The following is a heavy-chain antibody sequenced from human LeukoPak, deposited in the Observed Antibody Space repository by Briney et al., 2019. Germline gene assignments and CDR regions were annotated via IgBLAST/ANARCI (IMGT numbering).Heavy chain of an antibody. V-gene: IGHV1-18*01. CDR3: ARGDNAVEMATISSLGFDY. Sequence: ASVKVSCKASGYTFTSYGISWVRQAPGQGLEWMGWISAYNGNTNYAQKLQGRVTMTTDTSTSTAYMEPRSLRSDDTAVYYCARGDNAVEMATISSLGFDYWGQGTLVTVSS. J-gene: IGHJ4*02. CDR1: GYTFTSYG. D-gene: IGHD5-24*01. CDR2: ISAYNGNT.